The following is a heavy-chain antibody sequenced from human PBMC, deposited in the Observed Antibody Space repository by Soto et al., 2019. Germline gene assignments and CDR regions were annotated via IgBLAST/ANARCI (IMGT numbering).Heavy chain of an antibody. CDR1: GFTFSSNW. CDR3: ARDLGYCSGGTCYSVLDH. Sequence: PGGSLRLSCAASGFTFSSNWMNWVRQAPGKGPEWVANIKQDGSEKYYVDSVKGRFTISRDNAKNSLLLQMNSLRVEDTAVYYCARDLGYCSGGTCYSVLDHWGQGALVTVSS. D-gene: IGHD2-15*01. V-gene: IGHV3-7*03. J-gene: IGHJ4*02. CDR2: IKQDGSEK.